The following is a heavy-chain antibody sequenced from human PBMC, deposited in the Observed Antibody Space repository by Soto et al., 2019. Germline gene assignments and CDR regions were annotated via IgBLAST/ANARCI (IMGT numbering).Heavy chain of an antibody. D-gene: IGHD3-16*01. V-gene: IGHV3-33*01. Sequence: PGGSLRLSCATQGFTFSNYGMHWVRQAPGKGLEWVAVIWGDGIIQYYADSVKGRFTISRDNSNNTLYLQMNSLRVEDTSLYSCARGIERAWGYLDHWGHGTLVTVSS. J-gene: IGHJ4*01. CDR3: ARGIERAWGYLDH. CDR2: IWGDGIIQ. CDR1: GFTFSNYG.